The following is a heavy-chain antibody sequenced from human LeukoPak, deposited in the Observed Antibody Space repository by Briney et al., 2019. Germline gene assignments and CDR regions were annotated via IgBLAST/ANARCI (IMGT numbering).Heavy chain of an antibody. CDR3: ASLYPAGNWFDP. CDR2: IYYSGST. J-gene: IGHJ5*02. V-gene: IGHV4-31*03. CDR1: GGSISSGGYY. D-gene: IGHD2-15*01. Sequence: PSETLSLTCTVSGGSISSGGYYWSWIRQHPGKGLEWIGYIYYSGSTYYNPSFKSRVTISVDTSKNQFSLKLSSVTAADTAVYYCASLYPAGNWFDPWGQGTLDTVSS.